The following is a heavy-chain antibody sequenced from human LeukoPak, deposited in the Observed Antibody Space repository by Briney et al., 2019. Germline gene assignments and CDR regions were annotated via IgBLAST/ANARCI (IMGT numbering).Heavy chain of an antibody. CDR2: IYYSGST. CDR1: GGSISNYY. CDR3: ARNGGSGTYYDGSFDY. V-gene: IGHV4-59*12. D-gene: IGHD1-26*01. Sequence: PSETLSLTCSVSGGSISNYYWSWIRQSPGEGLEWIGNIYYSGSTNYHPSLESRVTISVDTSKDEFSLKLSSVTAADTAVYYCARNGGSGTYYDGSFDYWGQGTLVTVSS. J-gene: IGHJ4*02.